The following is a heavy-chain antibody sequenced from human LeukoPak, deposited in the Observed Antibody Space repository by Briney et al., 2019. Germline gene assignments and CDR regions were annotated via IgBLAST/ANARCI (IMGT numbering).Heavy chain of an antibody. CDR2: ISAYNGNT. CDR3: ARGWASRYYDFWSGYYN. V-gene: IGHV1-18*01. Sequence: ASVKVSCKASGYTFTSYGISWVRQAPGQGLEWMGWISAYNGNTNYAQKPQGRVTMTTDTSTSTAYMELRSLRSDDTAVYYCARGWASRYYDFWSGYYNWGQGTLVTVSS. CDR1: GYTFTSYG. J-gene: IGHJ4*02. D-gene: IGHD3-3*01.